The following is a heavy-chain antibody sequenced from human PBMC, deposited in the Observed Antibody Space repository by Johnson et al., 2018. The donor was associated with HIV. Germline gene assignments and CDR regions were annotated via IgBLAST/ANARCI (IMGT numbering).Heavy chain of an antibody. CDR1: GLSFSNFG. CDR2: ISFDGNLK. V-gene: IGHV3-33*08. CDR3: ANALILDAFNI. Sequence: QVQLVESGGGVVQPGKSLTLSCVGSGLSFSNFGIHWVRQAPGKGPEWVAVISFDGNLKKYADSVKGRFTISRDNSKNTLYLQMNSLRAEDTAVYYCANALILDAFNIWGQGTVVTVS. D-gene: IGHD2-21*01. J-gene: IGHJ3*02.